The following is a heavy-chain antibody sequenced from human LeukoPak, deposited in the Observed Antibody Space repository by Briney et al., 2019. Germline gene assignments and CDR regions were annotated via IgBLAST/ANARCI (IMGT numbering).Heavy chain of an antibody. D-gene: IGHD6-19*01. V-gene: IGHV3-53*04. CDR3: ARAREWLIFDY. J-gene: IGHJ4*02. CDR1: GFTVSSNY. CDR2: IYSGGST. Sequence: PGGSLRLSCAASGFTVSSNYMCWGRQAPGKGLEWVSVIYSGGSTYYSDSVKGRFTISRHKSKNTLYLQMNSLRAEDTAVYYCARAREWLIFDYWGQGTLVTVSS.